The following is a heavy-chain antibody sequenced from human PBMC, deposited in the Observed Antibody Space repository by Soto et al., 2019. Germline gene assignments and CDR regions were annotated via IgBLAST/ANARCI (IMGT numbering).Heavy chain of an antibody. J-gene: IGHJ6*03. D-gene: IGHD1-7*01. V-gene: IGHV1-2*04. CDR1: GYTFTGYY. Sequence: QVQLVQSGAEVKKPGASVKVSCKASGYTFTGYYMHWVRQAPGQGLEWMGWINPNSGGTNYAQKFQGWVTMTRDTSISTAYMELSRLRSDDTAVYYCAKGNYDLNYYYYYYYMDVWGKGTTVTVSS. CDR2: INPNSGGT. CDR3: AKGNYDLNYYYYYYYMDV.